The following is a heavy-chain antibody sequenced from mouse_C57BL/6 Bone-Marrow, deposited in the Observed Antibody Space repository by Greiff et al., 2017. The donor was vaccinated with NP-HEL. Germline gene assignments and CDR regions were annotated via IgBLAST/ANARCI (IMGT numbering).Heavy chain of an antibody. CDR1: GYTFTSYW. CDR3: SRWHGSPAWFAY. D-gene: IGHD2-2*01. CDR2: IYPGSGST. Sequence: QVQLQQPGAELVKPGASVKMSCKASGYTFTSYWITWVKQRPGQGLEWIGDIYPGSGSTNYNEKFKSKATLTVDTSSTTAYMQLSSLTSVDSAVYSCSRWHGSPAWFAYWGQGTLVTVSA. V-gene: IGHV1-55*01. J-gene: IGHJ3*01.